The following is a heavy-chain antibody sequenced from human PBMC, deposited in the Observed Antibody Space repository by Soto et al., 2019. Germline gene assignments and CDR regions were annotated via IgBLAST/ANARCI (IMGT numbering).Heavy chain of an antibody. Sequence: QVQLVQSGAEVRKPGASVNISCWATGFTFGDNLINRVRQVPGQSLEWMGWINPVNGNTKYSQTFQGRVTISRHSSASMAHVEVSDLTTDATDVYCCARDILSGGPSAIDAFDVWGLGTRVNVCS. J-gene: IGHJ3*01. CDR2: INPVNGNT. CDR1: GFTFGDNL. CDR3: ARDILSGGPSAIDAFDV. V-gene: IGHV1-3*01. D-gene: IGHD2-8*02.